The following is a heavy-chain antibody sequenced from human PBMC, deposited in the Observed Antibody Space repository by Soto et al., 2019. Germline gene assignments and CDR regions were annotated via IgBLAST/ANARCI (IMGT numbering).Heavy chain of an antibody. D-gene: IGHD2-15*01. J-gene: IGHJ5*02. V-gene: IGHV1-3*01. CDR3: AREDRNRCEP. CDR1: GYTFTTYA. CDR2: IDAGNGNT. Sequence: QVQLVQSGAEVKKPGASVKVSCKASGYTFTTYAMHWVRQAPGQRLEWMGWIDAGNGNTKYSQKFQGRVTITRDTSASTVYMELSSLRSEDTAVYYCAREDRNRCEPWCQGTMVTVSS.